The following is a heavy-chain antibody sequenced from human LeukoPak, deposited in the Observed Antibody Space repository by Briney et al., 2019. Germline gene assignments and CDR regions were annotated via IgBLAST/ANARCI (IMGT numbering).Heavy chain of an antibody. CDR3: ARGGVIYYDSSGYFLDY. CDR1: GYTFTSYY. J-gene: IGHJ4*02. Sequence: SXXVSCKASGYTFTSYYMHWVRQAPGQGLEWMGIINPSGGSTSYEKKFQGRVTMTRDTSTSKVYMEMSSLRSEDTAVYYCARGGVIYYDSSGYFLDYWGQGTLVTVSS. CDR2: INPSGGST. D-gene: IGHD3-22*01. V-gene: IGHV1-46*03.